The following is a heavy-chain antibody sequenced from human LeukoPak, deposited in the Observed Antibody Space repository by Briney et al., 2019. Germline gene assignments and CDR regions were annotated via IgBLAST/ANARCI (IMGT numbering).Heavy chain of an antibody. V-gene: IGHV4-34*01. CDR3: ARDRLRGYSYGPPFDY. Sequence: SETLSLTCAVYGGSFSGYYWSWIRQPPGKGLEWIGEINHSGSTNYNPSLKSRVTISVDTSKNQFSLKLSSVTAADTAVYYCARDRLRGYSYGPPFDYWGQGTLVTVSS. D-gene: IGHD5-18*01. J-gene: IGHJ4*02. CDR1: GGSFSGYY. CDR2: INHSGST.